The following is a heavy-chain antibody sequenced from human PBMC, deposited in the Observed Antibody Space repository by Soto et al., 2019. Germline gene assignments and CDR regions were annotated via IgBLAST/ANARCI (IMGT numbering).Heavy chain of an antibody. V-gene: IGHV3-11*01. D-gene: IGHD5-12*01. CDR1: GFTFSDYY. Sequence: PGGSLRLSCAVSGFTFSDYYMSWIRQAPGKGLEWVSYISSSGSTIYYADSVKGRFTISRDNAKNSLYLQMNSLRAEDTAVYYCATWTRGYDEGFDPWGQGTLVTVSS. CDR3: ATWTRGYDEGFDP. J-gene: IGHJ5*02. CDR2: ISSSGSTI.